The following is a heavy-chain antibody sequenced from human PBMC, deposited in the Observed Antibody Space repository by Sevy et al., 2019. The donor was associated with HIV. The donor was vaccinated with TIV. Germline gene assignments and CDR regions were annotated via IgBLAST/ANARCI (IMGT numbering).Heavy chain of an antibody. D-gene: IGHD1-26*01. Sequence: QLGGSLRLSCAASGFMFSSYAMSWVRKAPGKGLEWVSRVSGSGASTYYADSVKGRFTISRDNSMNTLYLQMSSLRVEDTAVYYCAKNPAVGSYDYMDVWGKGTTVTVSS. CDR1: GFMFSSYA. V-gene: IGHV3-23*01. CDR3: AKNPAVGSYDYMDV. CDR2: VSGSGAST. J-gene: IGHJ6*03.